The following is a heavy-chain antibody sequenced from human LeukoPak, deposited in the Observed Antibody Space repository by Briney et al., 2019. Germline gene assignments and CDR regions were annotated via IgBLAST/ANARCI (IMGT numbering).Heavy chain of an antibody. Sequence: PSETLSLTCAVSGGSISTNNWWSWVRQPPGKGLEWIGEIYHSGSISYNPSLKSRVTISVDRSKNQFSLKLSSVTAADTAVYYCARETFYFDSGSYYLLDIWGQGTMVTVSS. V-gene: IGHV4-4*02. D-gene: IGHD3-22*01. CDR1: GGSISTNNW. J-gene: IGHJ3*02. CDR3: ARETFYFDSGSYYLLDI. CDR2: IYHSGSI.